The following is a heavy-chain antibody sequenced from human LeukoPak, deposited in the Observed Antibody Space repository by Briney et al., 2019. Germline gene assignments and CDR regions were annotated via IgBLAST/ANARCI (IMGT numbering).Heavy chain of an antibody. D-gene: IGHD1-26*01. CDR2: IYDSGST. V-gene: IGHV4-38-2*02. Sequence: SETLSHTCTVSHYSVSSGYYWGWIRQPPGKGLEWIGSIYDSGSTYSNPSLKSRVTISVDRSKNQFSLQLSSVTAADTAVYYCAGYGASFYDYWGQGILVTVSS. CDR3: AGYGASFYDY. CDR1: HYSVSSGYY. J-gene: IGHJ4*02.